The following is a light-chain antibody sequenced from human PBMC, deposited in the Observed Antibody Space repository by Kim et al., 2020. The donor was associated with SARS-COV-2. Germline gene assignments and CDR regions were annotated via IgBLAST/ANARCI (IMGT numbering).Light chain of an antibody. V-gene: IGLV3-21*04. CDR1: NIGSKS. Sequence: SYELTQPPSVSVAPGKTARITCGGNNIGSKSVHWYQQKPGQAPVLVIYYDSDRPSGIPERFSVSNSGNTATLPISRVEAGDEADYYCQVWDSSSDHTVFGGGTQLTVL. CDR3: QVWDSSSDHTV. CDR2: YDS. J-gene: IGLJ2*01.